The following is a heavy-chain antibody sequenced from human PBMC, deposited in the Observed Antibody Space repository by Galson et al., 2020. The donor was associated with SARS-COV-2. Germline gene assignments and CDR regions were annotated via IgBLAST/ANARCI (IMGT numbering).Heavy chain of an antibody. CDR3: ARETDNYTSSWYGY. D-gene: IGHD6-13*01. V-gene: IGHV3-30*04. CDR1: GFTFSSSA. Sequence: QLGESLKISCRASGFTFSSSAMHWVRQAPGKGLEWVAIISYDGTKRYNLDSVKGRFTISRDNSKNTLFLQMDSLTTEDTAVYYCARETDNYTSSWYGYWGQGTLVTVSS. CDR2: ISYDGTKR. J-gene: IGHJ4*02.